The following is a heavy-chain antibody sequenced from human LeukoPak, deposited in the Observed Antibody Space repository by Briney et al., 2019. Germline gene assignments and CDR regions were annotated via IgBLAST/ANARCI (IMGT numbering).Heavy chain of an antibody. CDR2: INPNSGGT. CDR1: GYTFTGYY. V-gene: IGHV1-2*02. CDR3: ARDGSSSWYDYYYYYGMDV. J-gene: IGHJ6*02. D-gene: IGHD6-13*01. Sequence: GASVKVSCKASGYTFTGYYMHWVRQAPGQGLEWMGWINPNSGGTNYAQKFQGRVTMTRDTSISTAYMELSRLRSDDTAVYYCARDGSSSWYDYYYYYGMDVWGQGTTVTVSS.